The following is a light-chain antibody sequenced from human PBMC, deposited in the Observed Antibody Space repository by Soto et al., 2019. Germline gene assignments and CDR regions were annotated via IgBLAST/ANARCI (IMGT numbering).Light chain of an antibody. Sequence: DIQMTQSPSSLSASVGDRVTMTGRASQSISSYLNWYQQKPGKAPKFLIYAASSLQSGVPSRFSGSGSGTDFTLTISSLQPEDYATYYCQQSYSTPWTFRQGTKVEIK. CDR1: QSISSY. CDR2: AAS. J-gene: IGKJ1*01. V-gene: IGKV1-39*01. CDR3: QQSYSTPWT.